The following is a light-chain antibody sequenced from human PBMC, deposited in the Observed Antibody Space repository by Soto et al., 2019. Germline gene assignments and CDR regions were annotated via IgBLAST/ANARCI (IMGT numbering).Light chain of an antibody. V-gene: IGKV1-39*01. CDR2: AAS. CDR1: QSISSY. CDR3: QQSYSIPT. Sequence: DIQMTQSPSSLSASVGDRVTITCRASQSISSYLNWYQKKPGKAPKVLIYAASSLQSGVPSRFSGSGSGTDFTLAISSLHPEDVATYYCQQSYSIPTFGGSTKVEIK. J-gene: IGKJ4*01.